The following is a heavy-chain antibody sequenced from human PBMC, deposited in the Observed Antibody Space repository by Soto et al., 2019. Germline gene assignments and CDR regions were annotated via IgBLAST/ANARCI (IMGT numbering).Heavy chain of an antibody. CDR1: GASLSSGGYY. Sequence: QVQLQESGPGLVKPSQTLSLSCTVSGASLSSGGYYWSWIRLHPGKGLEWIGYIYHSGSTYYNPFLRSRVTISVDTSKDQFSLKLTSVTAADTAVYYCAREPTGTTASYYWGQGTLVTVSS. J-gene: IGHJ4*02. CDR3: AREPTGTTASYY. D-gene: IGHD4-17*01. CDR2: IYHSGST. V-gene: IGHV4-31*03.